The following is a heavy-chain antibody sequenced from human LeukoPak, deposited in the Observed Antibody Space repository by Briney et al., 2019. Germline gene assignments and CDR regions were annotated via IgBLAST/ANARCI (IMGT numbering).Heavy chain of an antibody. Sequence: GASVKVSCKASGYTFTGYYMHWARQAPGQGLEWMGWINPNSGGTNYAQKFQGRVTMTRDTSISTAYMELSRLRSDDTAVYYCARVSVRAAMLDFQHWGQGTLVTVSS. CDR2: INPNSGGT. D-gene: IGHD2-2*01. J-gene: IGHJ1*01. V-gene: IGHV1-2*02. CDR1: GYTFTGYY. CDR3: ARVSVRAAMLDFQH.